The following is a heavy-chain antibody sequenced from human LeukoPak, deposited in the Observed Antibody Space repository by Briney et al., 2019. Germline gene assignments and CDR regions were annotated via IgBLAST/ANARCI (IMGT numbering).Heavy chain of an antibody. CDR1: GFTFNSYN. J-gene: IGHJ4*02. Sequence: QSGGSLRLSCAASGFTFNSYNMNWVHQAPGKGLGWISYISGSSSTIYYADSVKGRFSISRDNAKNSLYLQMNSLRAEDTAVYYCARDWKAMDFWGQGTLVTVSS. CDR3: ARDWKAMDF. D-gene: IGHD1-1*01. CDR2: ISGSSSTI. V-gene: IGHV3-48*01.